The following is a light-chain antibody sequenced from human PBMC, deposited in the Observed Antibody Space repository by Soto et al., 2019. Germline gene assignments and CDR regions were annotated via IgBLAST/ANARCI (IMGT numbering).Light chain of an antibody. J-gene: IGKJ3*01. V-gene: IGKV1-9*01. Sequence: DIQLTHSPSFLSASVGDRVTITCRASQGIRSYLAWYQQRPGKAPELLIYGASTLRPGGASRFSGSGSGTEFTLSLSSLQPADFATYFCQQLNTFPSFFTCGPGTKVAIK. CDR2: GAS. CDR1: QGIRSY. CDR3: QQLNTFPSFFT.